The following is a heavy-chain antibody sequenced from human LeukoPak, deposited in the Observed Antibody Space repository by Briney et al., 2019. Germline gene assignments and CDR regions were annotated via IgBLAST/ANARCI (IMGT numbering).Heavy chain of an antibody. V-gene: IGHV4-59*01. CDR2: IYYSGST. CDR1: GGSISSYY. D-gene: IGHD2-15*01. J-gene: IGHJ5*02. CDR3: AGDLAYCSGGSCSGRWFDP. Sequence: SETLSLTCTVSGGSISSYYWSWIRQPPGKGLEWIGYIYYSGSTNYNPSLKSRVTISVDTSKNQFSLKLSSVTAADTAVYYCAGDLAYCSGGSCSGRWFDPWGQGTLVTVSS.